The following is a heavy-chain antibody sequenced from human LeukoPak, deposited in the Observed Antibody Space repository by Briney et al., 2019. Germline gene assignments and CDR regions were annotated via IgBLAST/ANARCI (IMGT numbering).Heavy chain of an antibody. CDR1: GGSISSSSYY. D-gene: IGHD2-15*01. J-gene: IGHJ4*02. Sequence: SETLSLTCTVSGGSISSSSYYWSWIRQPPGKGLEWIGYIYYSGSTNYNPSLKSRVTISVDTSKNQFSLKLSSVTAADTAVYYCAGHRSFGLNSWGQGTLVTVSS. CDR2: IYYSGST. V-gene: IGHV4-61*01. CDR3: AGHRSFGLNS.